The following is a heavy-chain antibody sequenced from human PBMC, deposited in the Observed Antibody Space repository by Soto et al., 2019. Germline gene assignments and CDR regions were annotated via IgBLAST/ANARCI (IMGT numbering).Heavy chain of an antibody. V-gene: IGHV1-18*01. CDR2: ISPYNGNT. Sequence: ASVKVSCKASGYIFTSYGISWVRQAPGQGLEWMGWISPYNGNTNYAQKLQGRVTMTSDTSTTTAYMELRSLRSDDTAVYYCARDRREIVVVPAAMPSEPWGQGTLVTVSS. J-gene: IGHJ5*02. CDR1: GYIFTSYG. D-gene: IGHD2-2*01. CDR3: ARDRREIVVVPAAMPSEP.